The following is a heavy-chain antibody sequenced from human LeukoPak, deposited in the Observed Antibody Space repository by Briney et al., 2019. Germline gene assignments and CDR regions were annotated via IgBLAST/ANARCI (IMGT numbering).Heavy chain of an antibody. J-gene: IGHJ4*02. CDR3: ARRVALAGTPKAYFDY. V-gene: IGHV4-4*08. Sequence: SETLSLTCTVSGGSISGYYWSWIRQPPGKGLEWIGYIYSSENTNYNPSLKSRVTISLDTSKNQFSLKLSSVTTADTAVYFCARRVALAGTPKAYFDYWGQGILVTVSS. CDR1: GGSISGYY. D-gene: IGHD6-19*01. CDR2: IYSSENT.